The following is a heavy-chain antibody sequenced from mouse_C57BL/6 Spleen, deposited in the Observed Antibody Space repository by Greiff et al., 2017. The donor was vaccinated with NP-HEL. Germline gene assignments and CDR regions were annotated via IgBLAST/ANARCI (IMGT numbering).Heavy chain of an antibody. CDR2: IHPNSGST. CDR3: ARGGGRYFDV. J-gene: IGHJ1*03. V-gene: IGHV1-64*01. CDR1: GFTFTSYW. Sequence: VQLQQPGAELVKPGASVKLSCKASGFTFTSYWMHWVKQRPGQGLEWIGMIHPNSGSTNYNEKFKSKATLTVDKSSSTAYKQLSSLTSEDSAVYYCARGGGRYFDVWGTGTTVTVSS.